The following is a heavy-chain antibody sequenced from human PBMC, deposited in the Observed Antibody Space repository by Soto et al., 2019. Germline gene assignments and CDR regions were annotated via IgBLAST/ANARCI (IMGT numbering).Heavy chain of an antibody. J-gene: IGHJ6*03. D-gene: IGHD3-9*01. CDR3: ARDTESDILTGYYPLYYMDV. Sequence: SVKVSCKASGGTFSSYTISWVRQAPGQGLEWMGRIIPILGIANYAQKFQGRVTITADKPTSTAYMELSSLRSEDTAVYYCARDTESDILTGYYPLYYMDVWGKGTTVTVSS. CDR2: IIPILGIA. V-gene: IGHV1-69*04. CDR1: GGTFSSYT.